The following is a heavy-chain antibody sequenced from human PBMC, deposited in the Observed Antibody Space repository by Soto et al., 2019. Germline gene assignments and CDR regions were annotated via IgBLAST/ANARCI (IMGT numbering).Heavy chain of an antibody. CDR1: GYTFTSYA. Sequence: GASVKVSCKASGYTFTSYAMHWVRQAPGQRLEWMGWINAGNGNTKYSQKFQGRVTITRDTSASTAYMELSSLRSEDTAVYYCARLGEVLRYFDWSPVRGPFDYWGQGTLVTVSS. D-gene: IGHD3-9*01. V-gene: IGHV1-3*01. CDR3: ARLGEVLRYFDWSPVRGPFDY. J-gene: IGHJ4*02. CDR2: INAGNGNT.